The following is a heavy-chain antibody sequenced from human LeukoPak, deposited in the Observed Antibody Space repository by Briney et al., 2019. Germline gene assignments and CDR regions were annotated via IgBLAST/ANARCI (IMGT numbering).Heavy chain of an antibody. V-gene: IGHV1-18*01. CDR2: ISGYSSNT. D-gene: IGHD3-16*01. CDR3: ARATGTWGHDGFDI. J-gene: IGHJ3*02. CDR1: AYTSTNYG. Sequence: ASVKVSCKASAYTSTNYGVSWLRQAPGQGLEWMGWISGYSSNTNCAQRLQGRVTMTTDTSTNTAYMELRSLISDDTAVYYCARATGTWGHDGFDIWGQGTMVTVSS.